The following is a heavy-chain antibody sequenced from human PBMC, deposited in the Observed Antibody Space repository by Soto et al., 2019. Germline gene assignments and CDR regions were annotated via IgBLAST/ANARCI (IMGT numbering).Heavy chain of an antibody. CDR2: ISYDGSNK. V-gene: IGHV3-30-3*01. Sequence: SLRLSCAASGFTFSSYAMHWVRQAPGKGLEWVAVISYDGSNKYYADSVKGRFTISRDNSKNTLYLQMNSLRAEDTAVYYCAREWRPDAISTHRWDGYNYYYGMDVWGQGTTVTVSS. J-gene: IGHJ6*02. D-gene: IGHD2-2*01. CDR3: AREWRPDAISTHRWDGYNYYYGMDV. CDR1: GFTFSSYA.